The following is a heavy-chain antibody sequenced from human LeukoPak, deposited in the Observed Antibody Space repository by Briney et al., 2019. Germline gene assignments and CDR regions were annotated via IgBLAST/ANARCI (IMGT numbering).Heavy chain of an antibody. D-gene: IGHD3-22*01. CDR2: ISGSGGST. J-gene: IGHJ3*02. CDR3: AKGLSDYYDSSGYYPGAFDI. Sequence: GGSLRLSCAASGFTVSSNYMSWVRQAPGKGLEWVSAISGSGGSTYYADSVKGRFTISRDNSKNTLYQQMNSLRAEDTAVYYCAKGLSDYYDSSGYYPGAFDIWGQGTMVTVSS. CDR1: GFTVSSNY. V-gene: IGHV3-23*01.